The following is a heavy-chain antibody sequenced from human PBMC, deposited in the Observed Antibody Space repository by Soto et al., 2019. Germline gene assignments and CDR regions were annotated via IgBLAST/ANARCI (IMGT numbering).Heavy chain of an antibody. D-gene: IGHD6-13*01. J-gene: IGHJ3*02. CDR2: IYYSGST. CDR1: GGSISSGGYY. V-gene: IGHV4-31*03. Sequence: QVQLQESGPGLVKPSQTLSLTCTVSGGSISSGGYYWSWIRQHPGKGLEWIGYIYYSGSTYYNPSVKSRVTISVDTSKNQFSLKLSSVTAVDTAMYHDASDLLAAAGTGPFDRWGQGTMVTVYS. CDR3: ASDLLAAAGTGPFDR.